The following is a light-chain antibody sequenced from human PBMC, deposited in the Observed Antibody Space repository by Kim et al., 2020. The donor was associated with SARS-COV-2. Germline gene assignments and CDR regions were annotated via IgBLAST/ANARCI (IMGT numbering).Light chain of an antibody. CDR3: QQHHNWPLT. Sequence: ETVLTQSPATLSLSPGEKATLSCRASQSVSTFLAWYQHKPGQAPRLLIYDASNRATGIPARFSGSGSGTDFTLTISSLEPEDFAIYYCQQHHNWPLTFGGGTKVDIK. CDR2: DAS. V-gene: IGKV3-11*01. CDR1: QSVSTF. J-gene: IGKJ4*01.